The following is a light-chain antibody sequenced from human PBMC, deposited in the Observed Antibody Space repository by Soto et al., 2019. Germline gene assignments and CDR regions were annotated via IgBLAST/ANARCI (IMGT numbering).Light chain of an antibody. V-gene: IGLV2-11*01. Sequence: QSVLTQPRSVSGSPGQSVTISCTGTSSDVGGYNYVSWYQKYPGKAPKLMIYDVSKRPPGVPDRFSGSKSGNTASLTISGLQAEDEADYFCCSYAGSYSLLFGGGTKLTVL. J-gene: IGLJ2*01. CDR2: DVS. CDR3: CSYAGSYSLL. CDR1: SSDVGGYNY.